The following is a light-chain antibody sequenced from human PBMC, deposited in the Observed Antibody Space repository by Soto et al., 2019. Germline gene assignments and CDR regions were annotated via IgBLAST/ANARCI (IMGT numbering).Light chain of an antibody. CDR3: QHFSSYSTSM. V-gene: IGKV1-5*01. J-gene: IGKJ1*01. Sequence: DIQMTQSPSILAASVGDRVTITCRASQTISNWLAWYQQKPGKAPELLIYDASSLKSGVPSRFSGRGSGPDFTLTSNSRRPGDVATYYCQHFSSYSTSMFGRGTKVEIK. CDR2: DAS. CDR1: QTISNW.